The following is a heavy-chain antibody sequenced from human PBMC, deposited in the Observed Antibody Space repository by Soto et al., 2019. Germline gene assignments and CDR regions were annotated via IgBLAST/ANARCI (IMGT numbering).Heavy chain of an antibody. Sequence: GGSLSLSCADSGLSFSSYGMHWVRQAPGEGLEWVAAISYDGSNKNYLASVEGRFTISRDNSKNTLYLQMNALRPEDTAVYYCARHPERIAQIGWFDPWGQGTLVTSPQ. J-gene: IGHJ5*02. CDR3: ARHPERIAQIGWFDP. CDR1: GLSFSSYG. CDR2: ISYDGSNK. V-gene: IGHV3-30*03. D-gene: IGHD6-13*01.